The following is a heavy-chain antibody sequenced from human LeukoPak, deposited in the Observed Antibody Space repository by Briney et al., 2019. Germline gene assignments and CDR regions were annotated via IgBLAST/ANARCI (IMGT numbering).Heavy chain of an antibody. CDR3: ATGWVYSAYGQFDY. Sequence: GGSLRLSCAASGFTFSSYAMSWVRQAPGKGLEWVAVISYDGNNNYYADSVKGRFTISRDNSRNTLYLQMNSLRAEDTAVYYCATGWVYSAYGQFDYWGQGTLVTVSS. J-gene: IGHJ4*02. V-gene: IGHV3-30*03. CDR1: GFTFSSYA. D-gene: IGHD5-12*01. CDR2: ISYDGNNN.